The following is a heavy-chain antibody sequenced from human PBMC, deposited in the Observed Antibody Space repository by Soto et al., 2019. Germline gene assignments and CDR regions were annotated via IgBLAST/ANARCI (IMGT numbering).Heavy chain of an antibody. D-gene: IGHD6-19*01. CDR2: ISNDGSKR. CDR1: GFSFSTYA. CDR3: ARSIAVAGLDY. V-gene: IGHV3-30-3*01. Sequence: GGSLRLSCATSGFSFSTYAIHWVRQAPGKGLDWVAVISNDGSKRYYAQSVKGRFTISRENSNNTVDLQMNSLRAEDTALYYCARSIAVAGLDYWGPGTLVTVSS. J-gene: IGHJ4*02.